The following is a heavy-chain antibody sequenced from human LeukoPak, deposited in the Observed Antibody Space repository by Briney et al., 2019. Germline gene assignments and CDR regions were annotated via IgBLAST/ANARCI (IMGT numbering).Heavy chain of an antibody. CDR2: IRYDGSNK. CDR3: APSGDSSGYYYIPFDY. J-gene: IGHJ4*02. D-gene: IGHD3-22*01. Sequence: GGSLKISCAASGFTFSSYVMHWVRQAPGKGLEWVAFIRYDGSNKYCADSVKGRFTISRDNSKNTLYLQMNSLRAEDTAVYYCAPSGDSSGYYYIPFDYWGKGTLATVSS. CDR1: GFTFSSYV. V-gene: IGHV3-30*02.